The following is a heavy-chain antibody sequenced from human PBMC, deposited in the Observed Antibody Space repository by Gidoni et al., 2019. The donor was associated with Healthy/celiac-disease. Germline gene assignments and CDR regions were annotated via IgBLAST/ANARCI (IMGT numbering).Heavy chain of an antibody. J-gene: IGHJ4*02. V-gene: IGHV3-30*03. D-gene: IGHD2-15*01. CDR3: ASDYCSGGSCYSVWFSFDY. Sequence: QVQLVESGGGVVQPGRSLRLSCAASGFTFSSYGMHWVRQAPGKGLEWVAVISYDGSNKYYADSVKGRFTISRDNSKNTLYLQMNSLRAEDTAVYYCASDYCSGGSCYSVWFSFDYWGQGTLVTVSS. CDR1: GFTFSSYG. CDR2: ISYDGSNK.